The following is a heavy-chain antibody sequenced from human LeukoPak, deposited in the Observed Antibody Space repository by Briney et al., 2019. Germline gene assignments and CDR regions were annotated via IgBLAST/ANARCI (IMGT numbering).Heavy chain of an antibody. CDR1: GYPICCGHD. V-gene: IGHV4-38-2*01. Sequence: PSETLSLTCCVSGYPICCGHDWGGIRQPPGKGLEWMGRIYHSGRPYYNPSLKSRDTISVDTSKIQFALKLSAVTGADTVVHDCANMNEGWEVPGFDYWGQGTLVTVSS. CDR2: IYHSGRP. CDR3: ANMNEGWEVPGFDY. D-gene: IGHD1-26*01. J-gene: IGHJ4*02.